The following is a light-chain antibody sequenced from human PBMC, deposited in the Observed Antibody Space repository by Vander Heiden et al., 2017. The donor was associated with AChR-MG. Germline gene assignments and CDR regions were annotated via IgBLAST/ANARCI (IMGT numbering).Light chain of an antibody. CDR3: AAWDSGLSAVV. J-gene: IGLJ1*01. V-gene: IGLV1-51*01. CDR1: SSNIGIHY. Sequence: QSVFTQPPSVSAAAGQRVPIACAGSSSNIGIHYVAWYHQLPGTAPKLLIYDNNKRPSGIPDRFSGSKSGTSATLGITGLQTGDEADYYCAAWDSGLSAVVFGTGTKVSVL. CDR2: DNN.